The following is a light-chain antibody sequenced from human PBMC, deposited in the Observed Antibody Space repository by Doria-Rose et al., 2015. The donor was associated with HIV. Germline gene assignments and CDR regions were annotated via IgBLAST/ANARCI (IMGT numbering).Light chain of an antibody. J-gene: IGLJ2*01. Sequence: GSPGQSISISCTGTNSDVGGFNYVSWYQQHPGKAPKLMISEVSNRPSGVSDSFSGSKSGNTASLTISGPQPEDEADYYCSSYSPYNTVIFGGGTKLTVL. CDR1: NSDVGGFNY. CDR3: SSYSPYNTVI. CDR2: EVS. V-gene: IGLV2-14*01.